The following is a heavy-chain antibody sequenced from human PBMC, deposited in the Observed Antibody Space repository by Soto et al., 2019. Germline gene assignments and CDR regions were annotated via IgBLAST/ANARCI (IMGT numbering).Heavy chain of an antibody. V-gene: IGHV4-59*01. J-gene: IGHJ4*02. CDR1: GGSISSYY. CDR2: IYYSGST. D-gene: IGHD5-12*01. CDR3: ARYSGYDDGGLYYFDY. Sequence: QVQLQESGPGLVKPSETLSLTSTVSGGSISSYYGSWIRQPPGKGLEWIGYIYYSGSTNYHPSLKRRVTISVDTSKNQFSLKLSSVTAADTAVYYCARYSGYDDGGLYYFDYWGQGTLVTVSS.